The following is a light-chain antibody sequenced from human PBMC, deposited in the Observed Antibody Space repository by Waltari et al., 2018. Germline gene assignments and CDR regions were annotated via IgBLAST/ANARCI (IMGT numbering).Light chain of an antibody. J-gene: IGLJ3*02. Sequence: QTVVTQEPSLSVSHGGTAPLTCQLSSCPVFPTSYATWCQQTPGPPPRTLVYKGNSRSAGVPDRFSGSILENTAALTITGAQADDESHYFCFFYMGSGIWVSGGGTKLTVL. CDR2: KGN. CDR1: SCPVFPTSY. V-gene: IGLV8-61*01. CDR3: FFYMGSGIWV.